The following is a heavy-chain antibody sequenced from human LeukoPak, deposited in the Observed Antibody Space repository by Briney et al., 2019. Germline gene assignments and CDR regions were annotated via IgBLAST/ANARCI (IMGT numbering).Heavy chain of an antibody. D-gene: IGHD5-18*01. V-gene: IGHV4-34*01. CDR2: INHSGST. CDR3: ARAPWIQLWFSGIYGMDV. J-gene: IGHJ6*02. Sequence: KPSETLSLTCAVYGGSFSGYYWSWIRQPPGKGLEWIGEINHSGSTNYNPSLKSRVTISVDTSKNQFSLKLSSVTAADTAVYYCARAPWIQLWFSGIYGMDVWGQGTTVTVSS. CDR1: GGSFSGYY.